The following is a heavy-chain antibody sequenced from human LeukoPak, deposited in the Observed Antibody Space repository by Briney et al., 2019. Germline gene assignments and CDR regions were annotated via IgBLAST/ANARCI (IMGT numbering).Heavy chain of an antibody. J-gene: IGHJ3*02. CDR1: GGSISSYY. V-gene: IGHV3-21*04. CDR3: AKLGGKTVLRSLLI. D-gene: IGHD3-3*01. CDR2: ISSSSSYI. Sequence: ETLSLTCTVSGGSISSYYWSWIRQPPGKGLEWVSSISSSSSYIYYADSVKGRFTISRDNAKNSLYLQMNSLRAEDTAVYYCAKLGGKTVLRSLLIWGQGTMVTVSS.